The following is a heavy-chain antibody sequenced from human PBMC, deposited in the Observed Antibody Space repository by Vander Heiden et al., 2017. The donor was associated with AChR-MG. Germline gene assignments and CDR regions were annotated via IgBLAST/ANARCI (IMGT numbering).Heavy chain of an antibody. Sequence: EVQLLESGGGLVQPGGSLRLSCAASGSTFTIYAMHWVRRAPGKGLGWVPAISSSGGTKDYAGSVEGRFTISRDNSKSTLYLQMSSLTAEDTAVYYCAKGDDGSGYYHFDYWGQGTLVTVSS. CDR1: GSTFTIYA. V-gene: IGHV3-23*01. J-gene: IGHJ4*02. CDR3: AKGDDGSGYYHFDY. CDR2: ISSSGGTK. D-gene: IGHD3-22*01.